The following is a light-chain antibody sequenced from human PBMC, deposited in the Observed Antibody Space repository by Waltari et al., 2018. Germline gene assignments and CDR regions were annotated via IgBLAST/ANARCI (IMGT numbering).Light chain of an antibody. V-gene: IGKV2-28*01. Sequence: DIVVTQSPLSLPVTPGEPASISCRSSQSLLYSNGYNYLDWYLQKPGQSPQLLIYLGSNRASGVPDRFSGSGSGTDFTLKISRVEAEDVGVYYCIQTLQTPLTFGGGT. J-gene: IGKJ4*01. CDR3: IQTLQTPLT. CDR1: QSLLYSNGYNY. CDR2: LGS.